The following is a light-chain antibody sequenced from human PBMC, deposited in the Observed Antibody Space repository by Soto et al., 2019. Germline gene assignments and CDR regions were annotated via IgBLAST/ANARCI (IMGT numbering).Light chain of an antibody. CDR2: GAS. CDR1: QSVSSNF. Sequence: EIVLTQSPGTLSLSPGDRATLSCRASQSVSSNFLAWYQQKPGQAPRLLIYGASIRATGIPDRFSGSGSGKDFTLTIRRLEPEDLAMYFCHQYGSSPRTFGQGTKLEIK. J-gene: IGKJ1*01. V-gene: IGKV3-20*01. CDR3: HQYGSSPRT.